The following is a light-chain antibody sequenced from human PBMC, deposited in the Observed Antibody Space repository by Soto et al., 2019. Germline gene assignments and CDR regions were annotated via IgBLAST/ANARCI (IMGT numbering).Light chain of an antibody. Sequence: QSALTQPASVSGSPGQSITISCTGTSSDIGTYNFVSWYQQRPGKAPKFIIYDDVRRPSGVSNRFSGSKSGNTASLTISGLQAEDEADDYCCSYAGTGVDYYVFGSGTKLTVL. CDR3: CSYAGTGVDYYV. V-gene: IGLV2-23*01. CDR2: DDV. CDR1: SSDIGTYNF. J-gene: IGLJ1*01.